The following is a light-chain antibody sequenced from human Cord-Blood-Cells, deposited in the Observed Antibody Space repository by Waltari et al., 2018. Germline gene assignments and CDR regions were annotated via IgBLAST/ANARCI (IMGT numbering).Light chain of an antibody. CDR3: CSYAGSRTLV. CDR1: SSDVGSYNL. Sequence: QSALTQPASVSGSPGQSITISCTGTSSDVGSYNLVSWYQQHPGKAPKLMIYEGSKRPQGVSKRTSGSKTCNTASLTISEVRAEDEADYYCCSYAGSRTLVFGGGTKLTVL. J-gene: IGLJ3*02. V-gene: IGLV2-23*01. CDR2: EGS.